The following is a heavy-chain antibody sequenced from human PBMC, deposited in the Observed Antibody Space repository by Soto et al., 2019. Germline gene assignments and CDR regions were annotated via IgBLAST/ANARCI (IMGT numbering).Heavy chain of an antibody. CDR1: GGSISSSSYY. CDR3: ARSEWIPNRSRFAY. V-gene: IGHV4-39*01. J-gene: IGHJ4*02. Sequence: SETLSLTCTVSGGSISSSSYYWGWIRQPPGKGLEWIGSIYYSGSTYYNPSLKSRVTISVDTSKNQFSLKLSSVTAADTAVYYCARSEWIPNRSRFAYWGQGTPVTVSS. CDR2: IYYSGST. D-gene: IGHD2-2*03.